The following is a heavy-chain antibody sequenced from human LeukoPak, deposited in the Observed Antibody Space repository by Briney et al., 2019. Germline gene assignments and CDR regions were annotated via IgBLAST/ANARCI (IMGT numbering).Heavy chain of an antibody. CDR3: ARLVSGSWAENFDS. CDR2: PNPLDSET. V-gene: IGHV5-51*01. J-gene: IGHJ4*02. CDR1: GYSFTNNW. Sequence: GESLKISCQASGYSFTNNWIGWVRQMSGRGLEWMGIPNPLDSETRYSPSFQGQVTISADKSINTAYLQWSSLKASDTAMYYCARLVSGSWAENFDSWGQGTLVTVSS. D-gene: IGHD6-13*01.